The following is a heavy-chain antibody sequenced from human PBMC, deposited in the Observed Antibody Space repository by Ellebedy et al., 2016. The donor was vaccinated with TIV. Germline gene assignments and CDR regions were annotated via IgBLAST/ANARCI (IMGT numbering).Heavy chain of an antibody. J-gene: IGHJ3*02. CDR3: ARGGTGWAYEALDI. Sequence: AASVKVSCKASVGTFSTYSISWVRQAPGQGLEWMGGIVPIFGTANYAQTFQGRVMITADESTSTAYMELSSLRSEDTAVYYCARGGTGWAYEALDIWGQGTVVTVSS. D-gene: IGHD6-19*01. CDR2: IVPIFGTA. CDR1: VGTFSTYS. V-gene: IGHV1-69*13.